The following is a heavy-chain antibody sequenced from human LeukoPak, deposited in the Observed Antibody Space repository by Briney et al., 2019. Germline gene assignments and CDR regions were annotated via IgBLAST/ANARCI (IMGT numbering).Heavy chain of an antibody. CDR2: IYYSGST. D-gene: IGHD2-2*03. V-gene: IGHV4-59*08. Sequence: SETLSLTCSVTGGSISSHYWNWIRQPPGKGLEWIGYIYYSGSTNYNPSLKSRVTISVDTSKNQFSLKLSSVTAADTAVYYCARTGYCSSTSCYWGLNYYYGMDVWGQGTTVTVSS. CDR1: GGSISSHY. CDR3: ARTGYCSSTSCYWGLNYYYGMDV. J-gene: IGHJ6*02.